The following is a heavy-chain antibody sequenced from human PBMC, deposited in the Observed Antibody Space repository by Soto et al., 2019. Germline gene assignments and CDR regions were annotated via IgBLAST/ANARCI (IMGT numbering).Heavy chain of an antibody. CDR3: ARDRERYDFSRVIRHYYYYYGMDV. CDR2: IIPIFGTA. CDR1: GGTFSSYA. D-gene: IGHD3-3*01. J-gene: IGHJ6*02. V-gene: IGHV1-69*13. Sequence: SLKVSCKASGGTFSSYAISWVRQAPGQGLEWMGGIIPIFGTANYAQKFQGGVTITADESTSTAHMELSSLRSEDTAVYYCARDRERYDFSRVIRHYYYYYGMDVWGQGTTVTVSS.